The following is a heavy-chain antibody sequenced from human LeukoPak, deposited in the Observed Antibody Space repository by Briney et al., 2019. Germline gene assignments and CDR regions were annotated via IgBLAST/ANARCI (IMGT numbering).Heavy chain of an antibody. Sequence: GRSLRLSCAASGFTFSNYMMHWVRQAPGKGLEWVSLISWDGGSTYYADSVKGRFTISRDNSKNSLYLQMNSLRAEDTALYYCAKARDSSGYYYARDAFDIWGQGTMVTVSS. V-gene: IGHV3-43D*03. CDR3: AKARDSSGYYYARDAFDI. D-gene: IGHD3-22*01. J-gene: IGHJ3*02. CDR1: GFTFSNYM. CDR2: ISWDGGST.